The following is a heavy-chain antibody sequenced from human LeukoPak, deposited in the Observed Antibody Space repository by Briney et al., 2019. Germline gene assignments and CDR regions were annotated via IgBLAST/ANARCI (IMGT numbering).Heavy chain of an antibody. V-gene: IGHV3-30*02. Sequence: GGSLRLSCVASGFTFSKSGIHWVRQAPAKGLEWVAYTRPDGIGGYYGDSVRGRFTVSRDNSQNTVYLQMNSLRAEDTAVYYCAKERTISDFWGQGILVTVSS. J-gene: IGHJ4*02. CDR1: GFTFSKSG. CDR3: AKERTISDF. D-gene: IGHD2-21*01. CDR2: TRPDGIGG.